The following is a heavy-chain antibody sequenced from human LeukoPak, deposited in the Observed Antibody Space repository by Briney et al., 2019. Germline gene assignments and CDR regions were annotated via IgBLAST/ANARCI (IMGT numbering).Heavy chain of an antibody. CDR2: IYYSGST. CDR3: AREGNEQLIDY. Sequence: KPSETLSLTCTVSGGSISSYYWSWIRQPPGKGLEWIGYIYYSGSTNYNPSLKSRVTISVDTSKNQFSLKLSSVTAADTAVYYCAREGNEQLIDYWGQGTLVTVSS. CDR1: GGSISSYY. D-gene: IGHD6-6*01. J-gene: IGHJ4*02. V-gene: IGHV4-59*01.